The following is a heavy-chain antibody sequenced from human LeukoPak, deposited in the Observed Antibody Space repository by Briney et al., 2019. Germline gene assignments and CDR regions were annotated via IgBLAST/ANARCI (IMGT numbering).Heavy chain of an antibody. J-gene: IGHJ6*02. CDR3: ARDRSRNYYYGMDV. CDR1: GYTFTGYY. V-gene: IGHV1-18*04. CDR2: ISAYNGNT. Sequence: GASVKVSCKASGYTFTGYYMHWVRQAPGQGLEWMGWISAYNGNTNYAQKLQGRVTMTTDTTTSTAYMELRSLRSDDTAVYYCARDRSRNYYYGMDVWGQGTTVTVSS.